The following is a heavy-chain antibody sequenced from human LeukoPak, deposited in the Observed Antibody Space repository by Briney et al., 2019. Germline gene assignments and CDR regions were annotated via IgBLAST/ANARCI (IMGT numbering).Heavy chain of an antibody. CDR2: ISAGGGST. Sequence: KPGGSLRLSCAASGFTLHTYEMNWVRQAPGKGLEWVSSISAGGGSTYYADSVKGRFTISRDNSKNTLYLQMNSLRAEDTAVYYCAKSPAVDAAFDIWGQGTMVTVSS. CDR1: GFTLHTYE. D-gene: IGHD4-23*01. V-gene: IGHV3-23*01. J-gene: IGHJ3*02. CDR3: AKSPAVDAAFDI.